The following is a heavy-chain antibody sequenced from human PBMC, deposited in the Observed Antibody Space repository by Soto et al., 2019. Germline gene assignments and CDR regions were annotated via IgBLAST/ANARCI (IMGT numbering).Heavy chain of an antibody. CDR1: GGSINSYY. D-gene: IGHD1-26*01. V-gene: IGHV4-59*01. CDR2: IYYSGST. Sequence: SETLSLTCNVSGGSINSYYWSWIRQPPGKGLEWIGYIYYSGSTNYNPSLKSRVTISVDTSKNQFSLKLSSVTAADTAVYYCARRYGGNFDYWGQGTLVTVSS. CDR3: ARRYGGNFDY. J-gene: IGHJ4*02.